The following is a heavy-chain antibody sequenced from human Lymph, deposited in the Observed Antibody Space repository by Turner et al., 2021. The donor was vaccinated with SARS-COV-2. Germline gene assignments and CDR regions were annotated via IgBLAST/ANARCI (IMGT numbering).Heavy chain of an antibody. CDR2: IYYRGST. Sequence: QVQLQESGPRLVKPLETLSLTCTVSGGSMNSNYWSWIRQPPGKRLEWIGYIYYRGSTNYNPPLESRVTISIDTSRNQFSLNLTSVTAADTDIYYCARETVNNWVDPWGQGTLVTVSS. CDR3: ARETVNNWVDP. CDR1: GGSMNSNY. J-gene: IGHJ5*02. V-gene: IGHV4-59*01. D-gene: IGHD2-21*02.